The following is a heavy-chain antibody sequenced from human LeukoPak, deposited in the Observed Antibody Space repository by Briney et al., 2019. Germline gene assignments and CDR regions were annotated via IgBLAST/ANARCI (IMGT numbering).Heavy chain of an antibody. J-gene: IGHJ6*03. CDR3: ARELYMDV. CDR1: GVTFSGYS. CDR2: ISSSSSYI. Sequence: GGSLRLSCAASGVTFSGYSWNWVRQPPGKGLEWVSSISSSSSYIYYADSVKGRFTISRDNAKNSLYLQMNSPRAEDTAVYYCARELYMDVWGKGTTVTVSS. V-gene: IGHV3-21*01.